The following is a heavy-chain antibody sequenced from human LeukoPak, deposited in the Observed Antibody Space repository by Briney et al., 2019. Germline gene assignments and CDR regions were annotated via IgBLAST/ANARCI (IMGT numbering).Heavy chain of an antibody. V-gene: IGHV4-38-2*02. CDR1: GDSISSDYF. CDR3: AREREYYYMDV. Sequence: PSETLSLTCDVSGDSISSDYFWAWIRQPPGKGLEYIGSIFHGGRTFYNPALQSRLTISEDTSKNRFSLKLSSVTTSDTAVYYCAREREYYYMDVWGKGTTVSVPS. D-gene: IGHD1-26*01. J-gene: IGHJ6*03. CDR2: IFHGGRT.